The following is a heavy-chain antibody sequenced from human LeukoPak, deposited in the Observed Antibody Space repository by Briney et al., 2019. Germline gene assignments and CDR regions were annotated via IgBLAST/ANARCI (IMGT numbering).Heavy chain of an antibody. V-gene: IGHV4-39*07. CDR2: IYYSGST. J-gene: IGHJ6*03. CDR1: GGSISSSSYY. CDR3: ARDRVTTSSWPRVEYYYMDV. Sequence: SETLSLTCTVSGGSISSSSYYWGWIRQPPGKGLEWIGSIYYSGSTYYNPSLKSRVTISVDTSKNQFSLKLSSVTAADTAVYYCARDRVTTSSWPRVEYYYMDVWGKGTTVTISS. D-gene: IGHD4-11*01.